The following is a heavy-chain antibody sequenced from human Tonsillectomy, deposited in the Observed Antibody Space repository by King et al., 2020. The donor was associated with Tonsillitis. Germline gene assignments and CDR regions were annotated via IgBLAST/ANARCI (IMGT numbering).Heavy chain of an antibody. CDR3: AKVNQLWFLIPFDY. D-gene: IGHD5-18*01. Sequence: VQLVESGGGLVQPGGSLRLSCAASGFTFSSYAMNWVRQAPGKGLEWVSAISGRGDSTYYADSVKGRFTISRDNSKNTLYLQMNSLRAEDTAVYYCAKVNQLWFLIPFDYWGQGTLVTVSS. CDR2: ISGRGDST. J-gene: IGHJ4*02. V-gene: IGHV3-23*04. CDR1: GFTFSSYA.